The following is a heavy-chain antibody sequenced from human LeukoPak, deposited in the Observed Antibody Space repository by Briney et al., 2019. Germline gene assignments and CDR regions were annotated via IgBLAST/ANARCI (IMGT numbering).Heavy chain of an antibody. CDR3: AKGSKVVLTRDHYMDV. CDR2: ISGSGTNT. V-gene: IGHV3-23*01. CDR1: GFTFSSYA. J-gene: IGHJ6*03. Sequence: GSLRLSCAASGFTFSSYAMSWVRQAPGKGLEWVSVISGSGTNTYYADSVKGRFTISRDNSKNTLYLQMNSLRTEDTAVYYCAKGSKVVLTRDHYMDVWGKGTTVTMSS. D-gene: IGHD3-22*01.